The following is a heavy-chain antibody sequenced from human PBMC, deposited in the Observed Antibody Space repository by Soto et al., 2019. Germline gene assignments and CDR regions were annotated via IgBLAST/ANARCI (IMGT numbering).Heavy chain of an antibody. D-gene: IGHD2-15*01. J-gene: IGHJ5*02. CDR1: GGTFSSYA. CDR2: IIPIFGTA. Sequence: SVKVSCKASGGTFSSYAISWVRQAPGQGLEWMGGIIPIFGTANYAQKFQGRVTITADESTSTAYMELSSLRSEDTAVYYCARDLQDCSGGSCYSGWLDPWGQGTLVTVSS. V-gene: IGHV1-69*13. CDR3: ARDLQDCSGGSCYSGWLDP.